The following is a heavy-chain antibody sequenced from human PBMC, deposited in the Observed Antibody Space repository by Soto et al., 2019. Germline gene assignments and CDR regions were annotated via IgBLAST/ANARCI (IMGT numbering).Heavy chain of an antibody. CDR2: IYYSGST. J-gene: IGHJ4*02. V-gene: IGHV4-61*01. CDR1: GGSVSSGSYY. CDR3: ARTKYYFDY. Sequence: SETLSLTCTVSGGSVSSGSYYWSWIRQPPGKGLEWIGYIYYSGSTNYNPSLKSRVTISVDTSKNQFSLKLSSVTAADTAVYYCARTKYYFDYWGQGTLVTVS.